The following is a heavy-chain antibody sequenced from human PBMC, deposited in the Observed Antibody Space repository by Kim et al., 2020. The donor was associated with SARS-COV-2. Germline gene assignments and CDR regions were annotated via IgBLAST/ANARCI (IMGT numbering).Heavy chain of an antibody. D-gene: IGHD1-26*01. CDR3: ARVGPGPTVGRDYFGS. Sequence: GGSLRLSCAASGFTFSAYAMNWFRQAPGKGLEWVSSLSCGGGSTYYADSVKGRFTISRDNSENMLFLQMNTLRAEDTAIYYCARVGPGPTVGRDYFGSWGQGTLVTVSP. CDR2: LSCGGGST. V-gene: IGHV3-23*01. CDR1: GFTFSAYA. J-gene: IGHJ4*02.